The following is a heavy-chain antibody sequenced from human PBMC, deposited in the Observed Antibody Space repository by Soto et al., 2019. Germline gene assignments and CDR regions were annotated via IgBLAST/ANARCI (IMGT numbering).Heavy chain of an antibody. CDR1: GYTFTSYG. J-gene: IGHJ4*02. D-gene: IGHD5-18*01. CDR3: ARDPVDTPMRH. Sequence: QVQLVQSGAEVKKPGASVKVSCKASGYTFTSYGISWVRQAPGQGLEWMGWISPYNDNTNNAQKLQGRVTMTTDSTTSSAYMESWSLRSDDTAVYSCARDPVDTPMRHWGQGTLVTVSS. CDR2: ISPYNDNT. V-gene: IGHV1-18*01.